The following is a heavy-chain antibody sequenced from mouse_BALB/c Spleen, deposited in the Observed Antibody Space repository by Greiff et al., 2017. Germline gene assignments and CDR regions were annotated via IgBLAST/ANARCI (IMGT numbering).Heavy chain of an antibody. CDR1: GYAFSSYW. CDR2: IYPGDGDT. Sequence: VQLQQSGAELVRPGSSVKISCKASGYAFSSYWMNWVKQRPGQGLEWIGQIYPGDGDTNYNGKFKGKATLTADKSSSTAYMELSSLTSEDSAVYFCARLTRRRFAYWGQGTLVTVSA. J-gene: IGHJ3*01. V-gene: IGHV1-80*01. D-gene: IGHD4-1*01. CDR3: ARLTRRRFAY.